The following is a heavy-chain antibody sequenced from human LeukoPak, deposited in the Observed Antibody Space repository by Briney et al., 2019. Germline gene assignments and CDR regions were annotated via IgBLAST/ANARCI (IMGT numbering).Heavy chain of an antibody. CDR1: GSTFSGYA. CDR2: IITNFAST. CDR3: ALGFSGYDRWSPEPPDQ. Sequence: ASVKVSCKASGSTFSGYAISWVRQAPGQGLEWMGGIITNFASTNYAQQFQGRLTITTDDSTSTAYMELRRLISEDTALYYCALGFSGYDRWSPEPPDQWGQGTLVTVSS. D-gene: IGHD5-12*01. J-gene: IGHJ4*02. V-gene: IGHV1-69*05.